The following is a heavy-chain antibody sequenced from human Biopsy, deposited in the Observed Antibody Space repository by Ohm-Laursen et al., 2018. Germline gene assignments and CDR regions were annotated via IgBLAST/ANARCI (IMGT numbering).Heavy chain of an antibody. J-gene: IGHJ4*02. Sequence: SETLSLTCTVSGGSISGYHWSWIRKAPGQGLEWLAYISYTWGITSNPSPNGCATMFLDTSKNQFSLRLIYVTAADTAVYYCARMPHFDYWGQGILVTVSS. CDR3: ARMPHFDY. V-gene: IGHV4-59*01. D-gene: IGHD2-2*01. CDR2: ISYTWGI. CDR1: GGSISGYH.